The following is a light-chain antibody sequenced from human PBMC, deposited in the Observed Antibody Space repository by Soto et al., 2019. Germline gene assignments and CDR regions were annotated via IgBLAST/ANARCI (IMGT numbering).Light chain of an antibody. Sequence: QSVLTQPPSASGTPGQRVTISCSGSSSNIGPNTVNWFQQFPRTAPKLLIYSSNRRPSGVPDRFSASKSGTSASLAISGLQSEDEADYYCAAWDDSLKGYVFGTGTKVTVL. CDR3: AAWDDSLKGYV. CDR2: SSN. CDR1: SSNIGPNT. V-gene: IGLV1-44*01. J-gene: IGLJ1*01.